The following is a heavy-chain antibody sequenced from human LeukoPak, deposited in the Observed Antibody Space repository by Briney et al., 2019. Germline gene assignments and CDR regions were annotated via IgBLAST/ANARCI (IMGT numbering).Heavy chain of an antibody. Sequence: ASVKVSCKASGYTFTGYYMHWVRQAPGQGLEWMGWINPNSGGTNYAQKFQGRVTMTRDTSISTAYMELSRLRSGDTAVYYCARVRGRGWLPEGAFDIWGQGTMVTVSS. D-gene: IGHD3-10*01. J-gene: IGHJ3*02. CDR1: GYTFTGYY. V-gene: IGHV1-2*02. CDR2: INPNSGGT. CDR3: ARVRGRGWLPEGAFDI.